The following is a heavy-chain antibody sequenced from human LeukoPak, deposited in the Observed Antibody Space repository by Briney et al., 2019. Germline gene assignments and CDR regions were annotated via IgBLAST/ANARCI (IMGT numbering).Heavy chain of an antibody. D-gene: IGHD1-26*01. V-gene: IGHV3-11*01. CDR1: GFTFSDYY. CDR3: ARGGAHGMDV. Sequence: SGGSLRLSCAASGFTFSDYYMTWIRQAPGKGLEWVSYISGVASDIYYADSVKGRFTISRDNAKKSVYLQMNSLRAEDTAVYYCARGGAHGMDVWGLGTTVTVSS. CDR2: ISGVASDI. J-gene: IGHJ6*02.